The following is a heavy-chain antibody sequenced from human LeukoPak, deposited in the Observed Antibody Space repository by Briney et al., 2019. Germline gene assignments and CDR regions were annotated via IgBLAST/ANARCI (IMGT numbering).Heavy chain of an antibody. CDR2: INPNSGGT. Sequence: ASVKVSCKTSGYTFTGYYMHWVRQAPGQGLEWMGWINPNSGGTNYAQKFQGRVTMTRDTSISTAYMELSRLRSDDTAVYYCARVHYYDSSGYPYWGQGTLVTVSS. J-gene: IGHJ4*02. V-gene: IGHV1-2*02. D-gene: IGHD3-22*01. CDR3: ARVHYYDSSGYPY. CDR1: GYTFTGYY.